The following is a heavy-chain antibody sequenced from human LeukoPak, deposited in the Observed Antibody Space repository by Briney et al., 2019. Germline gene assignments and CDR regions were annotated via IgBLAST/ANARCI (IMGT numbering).Heavy chain of an antibody. Sequence: ASVKVSCKASGYTFTGYYMHWVRQAPGQGLEWMGWINPNSGGTNYAQKFQGRVTMTRDTSISTAYMELSRLRSDDTAVYYCARDLANYYGSGSYYNGLAFDIWGQGTMVTVSS. CDR2: INPNSGGT. D-gene: IGHD3-10*01. V-gene: IGHV1-2*02. J-gene: IGHJ3*02. CDR1: GYTFTGYY. CDR3: ARDLANYYGSGSYYNGLAFDI.